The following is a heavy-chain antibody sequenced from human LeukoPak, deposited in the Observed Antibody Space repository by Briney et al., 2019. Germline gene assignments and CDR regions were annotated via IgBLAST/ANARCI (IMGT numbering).Heavy chain of an antibody. V-gene: IGHV4-34*01. D-gene: IGHD3-22*01. CDR3: ARLHYYDSSGDYYYYMDV. CDR2: INHSGST. J-gene: IGHJ6*03. CDR1: GGSFSGYY. Sequence: SETLSLTCAVYGGSFSGYYWSWIRQPPGKGLEWIGEINHSGSTNYNPSLKSRVTISVDTSKNQFSLKLSSVTAADTAVYYCARLHYYDSSGDYYYYMDVWGKGTTVTVSS.